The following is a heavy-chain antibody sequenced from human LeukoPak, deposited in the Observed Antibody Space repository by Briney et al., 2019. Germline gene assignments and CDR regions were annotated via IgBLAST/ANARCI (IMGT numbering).Heavy chain of an antibody. V-gene: IGHV4-59*01. CDR1: GDSIRSYY. CDR2: IHYSGST. J-gene: IGHJ6*03. CDR3: ARVEEGYGSGRRENYYYYYMDV. Sequence: PSETLSLTCTVSGDSIRSYYWSWIRQPPGKGLEWIGYIHYSGSTNYKPSLKSRVTISVDTSKNQFSLKLSSVTAADTAVYYCARVEEGYGSGRRENYYYYYMDVWGKGTTLTISS. D-gene: IGHD3-10*01.